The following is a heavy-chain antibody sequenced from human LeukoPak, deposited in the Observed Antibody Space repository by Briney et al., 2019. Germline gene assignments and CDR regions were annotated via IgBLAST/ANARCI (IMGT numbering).Heavy chain of an antibody. D-gene: IGHD4-17*01. CDR2: IYPGDSDT. CDR1: GHSFTSYW. CDR3: ARHGNDYGDYADAFDI. J-gene: IGHJ3*02. V-gene: IGHV5-51*01. Sequence: GESLKISCKGSGHSFTSYWIGWVRQMPGKGLEWMGIIYPGDSDTRYSPSFQGQVTISADKSISTAYLQWSSLKASDTAMYYCARHGNDYGDYADAFDIWGQGTMVTVSS.